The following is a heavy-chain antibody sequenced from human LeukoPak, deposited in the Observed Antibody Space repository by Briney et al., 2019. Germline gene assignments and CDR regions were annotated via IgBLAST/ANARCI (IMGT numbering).Heavy chain of an antibody. J-gene: IGHJ6*02. D-gene: IGHD6-19*01. CDR2: ISAYNGNT. CDR1: GYTFTSYG. CDR3: ARDREHSSGWFNYYYGMDV. Sequence: VSVKVSCKASGYTFTSYGISWVRQAPGQGLEWMGWISAYNGNTNYAQKLQGRVTMTTDTSTSTAYMELRSLRSDDTAVYYCARDREHSSGWFNYYYGMDVWGRGTTVTVSS. V-gene: IGHV1-18*01.